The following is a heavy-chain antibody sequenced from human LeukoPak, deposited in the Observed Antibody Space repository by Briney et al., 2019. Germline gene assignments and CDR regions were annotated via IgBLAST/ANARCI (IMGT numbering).Heavy chain of an antibody. V-gene: IGHV5-51*01. CDR1: GYSFTSSW. J-gene: IGHJ4*02. CDR3: ARQGVSISGWPNGGDY. CDR2: INPGDSDT. Sequence: GESLKISCQASGYSFTSSWIGWARQMPGKGLEWMAIINPGDSDTRYSPSFQGQVTISADKSISTVYLQWGSLKASDTAMYYCARQGVSISGWPNGGDYWGQGTLVTVSS. D-gene: IGHD6-19*01.